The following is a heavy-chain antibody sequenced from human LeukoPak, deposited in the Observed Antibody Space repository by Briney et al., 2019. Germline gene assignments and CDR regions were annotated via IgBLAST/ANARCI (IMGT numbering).Heavy chain of an antibody. CDR3: ARDQEGFDY. V-gene: IGHV1-46*01. CDR2: IYPRDGST. CDR1: GYTLTDYY. J-gene: IGHJ4*02. Sequence: ASVKVSCKASGYTLTDYYMHWVRQAPAQGLEWMGMIYPRDGSTSYAQKFQGRVTVTRDTSTSTVHMELSGLRSEDTAVYYCARDQEGFDYWGQGTLVTVSS.